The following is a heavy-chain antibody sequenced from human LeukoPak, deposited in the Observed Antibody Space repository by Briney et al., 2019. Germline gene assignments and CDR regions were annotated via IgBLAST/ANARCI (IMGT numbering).Heavy chain of an antibody. CDR3: ARGTPYYYGMDV. Sequence: SETLSLTCTASGGSISSYYWSWIRQPPGKGLEWIGYIYYSGSTNYNPSLKSRVTISVDTSKNQFSLKLSSVTAADTAVYYCARGTPYYYGMDVWGQGTTVTVSS. CDR1: GGSISSYY. V-gene: IGHV4-59*01. J-gene: IGHJ6*02. CDR2: IYYSGST.